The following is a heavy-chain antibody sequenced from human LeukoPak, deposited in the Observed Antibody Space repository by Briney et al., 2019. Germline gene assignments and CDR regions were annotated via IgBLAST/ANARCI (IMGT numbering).Heavy chain of an antibody. D-gene: IGHD5-18*01. V-gene: IGHV3-21*01. Sequence: GGSLRLSCAASGFIFSSYSMNWVRQAPGKGLEWVSSISATGNYIYYADSVKGRFTISRDNAKNSLYLQTNSPRAEDTAVYYCARDRSGYTFDDWGQGTLVTVSS. J-gene: IGHJ4*02. CDR3: ARDRSGYTFDD. CDR1: GFIFSSYS. CDR2: ISATGNYI.